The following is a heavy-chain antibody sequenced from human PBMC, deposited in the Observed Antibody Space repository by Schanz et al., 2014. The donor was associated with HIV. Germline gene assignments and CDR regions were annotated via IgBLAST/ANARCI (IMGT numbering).Heavy chain of an antibody. CDR3: VRETPSGVDYFDY. V-gene: IGHV3-11*04. CDR1: GFPFNGYY. J-gene: IGHJ4*02. D-gene: IGHD3-10*01. CDR2: ISSGGSSK. Sequence: QVQLVESGGALVNPGSSLRLSCAASGFPFNGYYMSWIRQAPGKGLEWISYISSGGSSKNYADSVKGRFTISRDNAKNSLYLQMNSLRAEDTAVYYCVRETPSGVDYFDYWGQGSLVTVSS.